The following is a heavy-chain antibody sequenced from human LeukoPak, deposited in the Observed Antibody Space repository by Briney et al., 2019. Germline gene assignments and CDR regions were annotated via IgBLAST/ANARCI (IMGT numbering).Heavy chain of an antibody. CDR1: GFTFSTYA. D-gene: IGHD1-26*01. Sequence: GGSLRLSCAASGFTFSTYAMRWVRQAPGKGLEWVSAISGSGGSTYYADSVKGRITISRDNSKNTLYLQMNSLRAEDTAVYYSAKGFPGGSYYVFDYWGQGTLVTVSS. V-gene: IGHV3-23*01. J-gene: IGHJ4*02. CDR3: AKGFPGGSYYVFDY. CDR2: ISGSGGST.